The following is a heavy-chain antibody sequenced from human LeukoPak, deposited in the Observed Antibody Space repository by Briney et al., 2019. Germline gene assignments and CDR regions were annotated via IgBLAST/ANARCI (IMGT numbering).Heavy chain of an antibody. V-gene: IGHV3-7*01. D-gene: IGHD5-18*01. CDR1: GLTFSRDW. Sequence: PGGSLRLSCEASGLTFSRDWMGWVRQAPGKGLEWVANIRQDGGETYYGDSVKGRFIISRDNAKSSSFLQMNRLRAEDTAVYYCANEGEIGYGYFYWGQGILVTVSS. J-gene: IGHJ4*02. CDR2: IRQDGGET. CDR3: ANEGEIGYGYFY.